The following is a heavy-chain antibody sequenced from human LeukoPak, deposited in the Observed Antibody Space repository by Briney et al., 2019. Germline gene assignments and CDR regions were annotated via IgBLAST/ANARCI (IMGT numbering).Heavy chain of an antibody. CDR3: ARLGTPITMVRGVNRSGMDV. CDR1: GYTFTSYG. D-gene: IGHD3-10*01. CDR2: ISAYNGNT. V-gene: IGHV1-18*01. Sequence: ASVKVSCKASGYTFTSYGISWVRQAPGHGLEWMGWISAYNGNTNYAQKLQGRVTMTTDTSTSTAYMELRSLRSDDTAVYYCARLGTPITMVRGVNRSGMDVWGQGTTVTVSS. J-gene: IGHJ6*02.